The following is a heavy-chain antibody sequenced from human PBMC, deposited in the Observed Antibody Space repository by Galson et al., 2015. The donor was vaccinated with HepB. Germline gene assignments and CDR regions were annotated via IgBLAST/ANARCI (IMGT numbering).Heavy chain of an antibody. Sequence: PALVKPTQTLTLTCTFSVFSLNTGGVGVGWIRQPPGKALEWLALVYWNYDKRYSPSLKSRVTITKDTSKNQVVLTMTNMDPVDTATYYCAYRQAPMYAFDFWGQGTMVTVSS. V-gene: IGHV2-5*01. CDR2: VYWNYDK. CDR1: VFSLNTGGVG. J-gene: IGHJ3*01. D-gene: IGHD3-10*02. CDR3: AYRQAPMYAFDF.